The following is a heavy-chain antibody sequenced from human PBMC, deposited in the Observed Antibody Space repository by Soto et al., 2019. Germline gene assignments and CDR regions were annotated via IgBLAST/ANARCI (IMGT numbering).Heavy chain of an antibody. J-gene: IGHJ6*03. CDR3: ARATGTTKAYYYYYLDV. CDR2: INHSGST. D-gene: IGHD1-7*01. V-gene: IGHV4-34*01. CDR1: GGSFSGYY. Sequence: SETLSLTCAVYGGSFSGYYWSWIRQPPGKGLEWIGEINHSGSTNYNPSLKSRVTISVDTSKNQFSLKLSSVTAADTAVYYCARATGTTKAYYYYYLDVWGKGTTVTVSS.